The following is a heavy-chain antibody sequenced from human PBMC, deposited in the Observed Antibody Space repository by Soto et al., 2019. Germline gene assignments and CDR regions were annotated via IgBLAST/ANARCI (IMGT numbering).Heavy chain of an antibody. V-gene: IGHV1-18*01. Sequence: ASGKVSCKASGYTFTSYGFSWVRQAPGQGLEWMGWISAYNGNTNYAQKLQGRVTMTTDTSTSTAYMELRSLRSDDTAVYYCARLYCISTSCYLGMDVWGQGTTVTVSS. CDR1: GYTFTSYG. D-gene: IGHD2-2*01. CDR3: ARLYCISTSCYLGMDV. J-gene: IGHJ6*02. CDR2: ISAYNGNT.